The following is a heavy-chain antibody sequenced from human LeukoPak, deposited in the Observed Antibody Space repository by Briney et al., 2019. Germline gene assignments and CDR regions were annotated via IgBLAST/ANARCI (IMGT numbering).Heavy chain of an antibody. V-gene: IGHV3-38-3*01. CDR3: ARDIPGAASAFDV. Sequence: PGGSLRLSCAASGFTVSSNEMSWVRQAPGKGLEWVSSISGGSTYYADSRKGRFTISRDNAKNSLSLQVNSLRDDDTAVYYCARDIPGAASAFDVWGQGTMVTVSS. CDR1: GFTVSSNE. CDR2: ISGGST. D-gene: IGHD2-2*01. J-gene: IGHJ3*01.